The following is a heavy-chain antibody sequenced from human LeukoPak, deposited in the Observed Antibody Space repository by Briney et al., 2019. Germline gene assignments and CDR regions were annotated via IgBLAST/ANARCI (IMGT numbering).Heavy chain of an antibody. CDR2: IFAGGGAA. V-gene: IGHV3-23*01. J-gene: IGHJ4*02. CDR3: AKNYYDRRGPYSWVFDY. CDR1: GFTFDLYS. D-gene: IGHD3-22*01. Sequence: PGGSLRLSCAASGFTFDLYSMNWVRQAPGKGLEWVSSIFAGGGAALYADSVRGRFTIFRDDSKSTLFLQMHSLRAEDTAVYYCAKNYYDRRGPYSWVFDYWGQGTLVTVSS.